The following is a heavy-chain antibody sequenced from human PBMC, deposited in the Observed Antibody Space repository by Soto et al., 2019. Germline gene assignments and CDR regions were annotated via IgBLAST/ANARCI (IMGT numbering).Heavy chain of an antibody. V-gene: IGHV4-34*01. D-gene: IGHD3-3*01. CDR1: GGSFSGYY. Sequence: SETLSLTCAVYGGSFSGYYWSWIRQPPGKGLEWIGEINHSGSTNYNPSLKSRVTISVDTSKNQFSLKLSSVTAADTAVYYCARAGAVWSGYEYYYYYYMDVWGKGTTVTVS. CDR3: ARAGAVWSGYEYYYYYYMDV. J-gene: IGHJ6*03. CDR2: INHSGST.